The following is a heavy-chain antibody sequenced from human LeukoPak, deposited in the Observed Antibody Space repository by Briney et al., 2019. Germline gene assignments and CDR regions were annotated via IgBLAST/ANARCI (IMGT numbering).Heavy chain of an antibody. CDR3: ARDKAVTTELTQYFQH. CDR1: GYTLTELS. V-gene: IGHV1-24*01. J-gene: IGHJ1*01. D-gene: IGHD4-11*01. CDR2: FDPEDGET. Sequence: ASVKVSCKVSGYTLTELSMHWVRQAPGKGLEWMGGFDPEDGETIYAQKFQGRVTMTTDTSTSTAYMELRSLTSDDTAVYYCARDKAVTTELTQYFQHWGQGTLVTVSS.